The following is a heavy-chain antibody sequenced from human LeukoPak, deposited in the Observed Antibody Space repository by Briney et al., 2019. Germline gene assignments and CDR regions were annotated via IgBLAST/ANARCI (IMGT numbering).Heavy chain of an antibody. D-gene: IGHD3-10*01. Sequence: TGGSLRLSCAASGFIFRDYYMSWLRQAPGKGLEWLSYISSSCSTIFYAVSVKGRFTISRDNAKNSLYLQMNSLRAEDTAVYYCARTDYYGSGSYKFDPWGQGTLVTVSS. J-gene: IGHJ5*02. CDR1: GFIFRDYY. V-gene: IGHV3-11*04. CDR3: ARTDYYGSGSYKFDP. CDR2: ISSSCSTI.